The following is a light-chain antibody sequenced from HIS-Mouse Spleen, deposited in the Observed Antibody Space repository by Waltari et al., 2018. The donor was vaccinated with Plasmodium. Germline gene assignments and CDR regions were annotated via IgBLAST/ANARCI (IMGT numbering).Light chain of an antibody. CDR2: EVS. CDR3: SSYTSSSTYVV. Sequence: QSALTQPASVSGSPGQSITISCTGTSSHVGGYNYVSWYQQHPGKPPKLMIYEVSNRPSGVSNRFSGSKSGNTASLTISGLQAEDEADYYCSSYTSSSTYVVFGGGTKLTVL. CDR1: SSHVGGYNY. J-gene: IGLJ2*01. V-gene: IGLV2-14*01.